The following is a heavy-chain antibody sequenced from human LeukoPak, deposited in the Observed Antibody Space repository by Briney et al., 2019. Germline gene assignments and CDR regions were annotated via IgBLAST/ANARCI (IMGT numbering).Heavy chain of an antibody. J-gene: IGHJ3*02. V-gene: IGHV3-9*03. CDR3: AKGQQLVLFGAFDI. CDR2: ISWNSGSI. CDR1: GFTFDDYA. Sequence: PGGSLRLSCAASGFTFDDYAMHWVRQAPGKGLEWVSGISWNSGSIGYADSVKGRFTISRDNAKNSLYLQMNSLRAEDMALYYCAKGQQLVLFGAFDIWGQGTMVTVSS. D-gene: IGHD6-13*01.